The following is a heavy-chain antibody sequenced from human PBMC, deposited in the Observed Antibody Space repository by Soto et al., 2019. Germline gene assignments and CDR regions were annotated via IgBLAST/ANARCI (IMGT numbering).Heavy chain of an antibody. CDR3: ARDGISSGWYRAWFDP. J-gene: IGHJ5*02. CDR2: IKQDGSEK. Sequence: EVQLVESGGGLVQPGGSLRLSCAASGFTLSSYWMSWVRQAPGKWLEWVANIKQDGSEKYYVDSVKGRFTISRDNAKNPLYLQMNSLRAEDTAVYYCARDGISSGWYRAWFDPWGQGTLVTVSS. D-gene: IGHD6-19*01. V-gene: IGHV3-7*01. CDR1: GFTLSSYW.